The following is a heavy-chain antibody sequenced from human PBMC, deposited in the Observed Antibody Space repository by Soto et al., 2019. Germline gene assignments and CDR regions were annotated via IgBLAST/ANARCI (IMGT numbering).Heavy chain of an antibody. CDR3: XXTLYGDNVDY. CDR2: MNPNSGNT. D-gene: IGHD4-17*01. Sequence: QVQLVQSGAEVKKPGASVKVSCKASGYTFTSYDINWVRQATGQGLEWMGWMNPNSGNTSYAQKFQGRVTMTRNTSISTAYMXXXXXXSEDTAVYYXXXTLYGDNVDYWGQGTLVTVSS. J-gene: IGHJ4*02. CDR1: GYTFTSYD. V-gene: IGHV1-8*01.